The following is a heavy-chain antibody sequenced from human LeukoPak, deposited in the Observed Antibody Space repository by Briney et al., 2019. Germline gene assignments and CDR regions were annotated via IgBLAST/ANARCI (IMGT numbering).Heavy chain of an antibody. D-gene: IGHD6-6*01. CDR3: ARGQSIAARPSRNRLDY. Sequence: PSETLSLTCAVYGGSFSGYYWSWLRQPPGKGLEWIGEINHSGSTNYNPSLKSRVTISVDTSKNQFSLKLSSVTAADTAVYYCARGQSIAARPSRNRLDYWGQGTLVTVSS. J-gene: IGHJ4*02. CDR2: INHSGST. CDR1: GGSFSGYY. V-gene: IGHV4-34*01.